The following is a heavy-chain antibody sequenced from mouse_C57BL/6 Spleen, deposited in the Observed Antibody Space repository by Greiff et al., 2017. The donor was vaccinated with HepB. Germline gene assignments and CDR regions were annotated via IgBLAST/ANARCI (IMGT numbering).Heavy chain of an antibody. CDR3: AIYDYDGAMDY. V-gene: IGHV1-7*01. CDR1: GYTFTSYW. D-gene: IGHD2-4*01. CDR2: INPSSGYT. J-gene: IGHJ4*01. Sequence: QVQLQQPGAELAKPGASVKLSCKASGYTFTSYWMHWVKQRPGQGLEWIGYINPSSGYTKYNQKFKDKATLTADKSSSTAYMQLCSLTYEDSAVYYCAIYDYDGAMDYWGQGTSVTVSS.